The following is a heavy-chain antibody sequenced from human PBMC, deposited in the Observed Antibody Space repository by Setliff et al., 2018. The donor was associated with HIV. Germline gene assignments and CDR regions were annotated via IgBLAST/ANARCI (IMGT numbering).Heavy chain of an antibody. CDR1: GGSISSSSYY. CDR3: ASLDGHNSGYFDY. CDR2: IYFSGST. Sequence: SETLSLTCTVFGGSISSSSYYWGWIRQPPGKGLEWIGSIYFSGSTNFNPSLKGRVTISVDMSKRQFSLKLSSVTAADTAVYYCASLDGHNSGYFDYWGQGTLVTVSS. J-gene: IGHJ4*02. V-gene: IGHV4-39*07. D-gene: IGHD3-10*01.